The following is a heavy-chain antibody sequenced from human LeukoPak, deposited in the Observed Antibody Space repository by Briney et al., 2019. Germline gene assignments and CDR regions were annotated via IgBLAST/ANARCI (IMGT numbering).Heavy chain of an antibody. CDR1: GGSISSYY. V-gene: IGHV4-34*01. D-gene: IGHD6-19*01. Sequence: PSETLSLTCTVSGGSISSYYWSWIRQPPGKGLEWIGEINHSGSTNYNPSLKSRVTISVDTSKNQFSLKLSSVTAADTAVYYCARYYLQWLARSTNWFDPWGQGTLVTVSS. CDR2: INHSGST. J-gene: IGHJ5*02. CDR3: ARYYLQWLARSTNWFDP.